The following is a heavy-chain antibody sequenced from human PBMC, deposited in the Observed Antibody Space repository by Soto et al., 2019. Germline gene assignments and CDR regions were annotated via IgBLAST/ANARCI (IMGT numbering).Heavy chain of an antibody. CDR3: VRSVYGEFLYFDV. CDR2: IYYTGTT. V-gene: IGHV4-59*08. D-gene: IGHD4-17*01. Sequence: SETLSLTCTISRGAISSYYWSWIRQPPGKDLEWIASIYYTGTTNYNPSLKSRVVISVDTSKNQFSLSLNSVTASDTAVYHCVRSVYGEFLYFDVWGRGTLVTVSS. CDR1: RGAISSYY. J-gene: IGHJ4*02.